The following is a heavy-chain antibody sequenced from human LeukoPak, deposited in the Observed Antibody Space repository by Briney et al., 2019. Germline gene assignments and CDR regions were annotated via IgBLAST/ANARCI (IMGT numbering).Heavy chain of an antibody. Sequence: GGSLRLSCAASGFTFSSYAMSWVRQAPGKGLEWVSAISGSAGSTYYADSAKGRFTISRDNSKNTLYLQMNSLRAEDTAIYYCATSPTFDPWGQGTLVTVSS. CDR2: ISGSAGST. V-gene: IGHV3-23*01. CDR1: GFTFSSYA. J-gene: IGHJ5*02. CDR3: ATSPTFDP.